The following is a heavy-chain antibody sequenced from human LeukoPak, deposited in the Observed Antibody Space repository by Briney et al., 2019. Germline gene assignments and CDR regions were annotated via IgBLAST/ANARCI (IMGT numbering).Heavy chain of an antibody. V-gene: IGHV3-23*01. J-gene: IGHJ4*02. CDR3: TKDPCDS. Sequence: GGSLRLSCAASGFTFSSYAMTWVRQAPGKGLERVSAIIGSGGSTYYADSVKGRFTISRDNSKNMVYLQMNSLRAEDTAIYYCTKDPCDSWGQGTLVTVSS. CDR1: GFTFSSYA. CDR2: IIGSGGST.